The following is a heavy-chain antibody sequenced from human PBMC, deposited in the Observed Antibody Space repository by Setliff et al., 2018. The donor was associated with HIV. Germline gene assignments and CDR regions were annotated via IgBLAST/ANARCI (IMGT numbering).Heavy chain of an antibody. CDR1: GVSFSGDY. D-gene: IGHD3-9*01. V-gene: IGHV4-34*01. J-gene: IGHJ4*02. CDR3: ARGRDWAKTGDF. Sequence: PSETLSLTCAVSGVSFSGDYWSWVRQPPGKGLGWIAEVHPSGSINYNSSLKSRVAISVDTSNNQFSLTMTSVTAADTAVYYCARGRDWAKTGDFWGQGALVTVSS. CDR2: VHPSGSI.